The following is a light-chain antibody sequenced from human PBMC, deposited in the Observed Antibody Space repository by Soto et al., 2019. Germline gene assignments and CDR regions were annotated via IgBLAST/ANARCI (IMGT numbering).Light chain of an antibody. V-gene: IGLV1-51*01. Sequence: QTVLAQPASVSVAPGQKVTISCSGSSSNIGGNSVSWYQQLPGTAPKLLIYDDNKRPSGIPDRFSGSKSGTSATLGITGFQTGDEADYYCGSWDSCLSAYVFGTGTKV. CDR1: SSNIGGNS. CDR2: DDN. J-gene: IGLJ1*01. CDR3: GSWDSCLSAYV.